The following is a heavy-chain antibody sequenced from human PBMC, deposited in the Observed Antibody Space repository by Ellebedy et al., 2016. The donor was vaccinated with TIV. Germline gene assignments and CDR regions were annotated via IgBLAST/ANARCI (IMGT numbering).Heavy chain of an antibody. J-gene: IGHJ5*02. CDR2: IYYSGNT. CDR1: GGSVRSGSYY. D-gene: IGHD3-10*01. Sequence: MPSETLSLTCSVSGGSVRSGSYYWSLIRQPPGKGLEWIGDIYYSGNTYYKSSLKSRVTMSLDTSKNQFSLKLNSLTAADTAVYYCGRGDYYGSYWIVPWGQGTLVTVSS. CDR3: GRGDYYGSYWIVP. V-gene: IGHV4-61*01.